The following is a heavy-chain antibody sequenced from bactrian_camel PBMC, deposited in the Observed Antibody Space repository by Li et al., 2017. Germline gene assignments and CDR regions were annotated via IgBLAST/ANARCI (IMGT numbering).Heavy chain of an antibody. D-gene: IGHD3*01. CDR2: IDMDGKI. Sequence: VQLVESGGGSVQPGGSLRLSCTYSRTPIINYCMGWFRQAPGKEREAVAVIDMDGKINYADSVKDRFTISRDNDKPTLYLQMNNLQPDDTAMYYCAADHEGTITKCPAPLNSRAYEYWGQGTQVTV. J-gene: IGHJ4*01. V-gene: IGHV3S53*01. CDR1: RTPIINYC. CDR3: AADHEGTITKCPAPLNSRAYEY.